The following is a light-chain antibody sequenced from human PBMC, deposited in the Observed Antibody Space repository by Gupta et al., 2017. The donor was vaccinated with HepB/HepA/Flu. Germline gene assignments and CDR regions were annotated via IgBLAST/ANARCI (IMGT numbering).Light chain of an antibody. CDR3: QQSVSTPYT. Sequence: DIQMTQSPSSLSASVGDRVTITCRAGQSVATYLHWYQQETGKAPRLLIYGASTLQSGVPPRFSGSGSGTDFTLTISSLQPEDFAIYYCQQSVSTPYTFGQGTKLEI. J-gene: IGKJ2*01. V-gene: IGKV1-39*01. CDR2: GAS. CDR1: QSVATY.